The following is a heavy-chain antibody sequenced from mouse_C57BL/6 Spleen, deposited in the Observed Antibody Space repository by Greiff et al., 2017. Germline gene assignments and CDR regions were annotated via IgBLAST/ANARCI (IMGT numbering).Heavy chain of an antibody. CDR1: GYSFTDYN. CDR3: ARSTAQATGFAY. CDR2: IKLNYGTT. D-gene: IGHD3-2*02. J-gene: IGHJ3*01. Sequence: VQLQQSGPELVKPGASVKISCKASGYSFTDYNTNWVKQSNGKSLEWIGVIKLNYGTTSYNQKFKGKATLAVDQSSSTAYMQHNRLTSEDTAVYYCARSTAQATGFAYWGQGTLVTVSA. V-gene: IGHV1-39*01.